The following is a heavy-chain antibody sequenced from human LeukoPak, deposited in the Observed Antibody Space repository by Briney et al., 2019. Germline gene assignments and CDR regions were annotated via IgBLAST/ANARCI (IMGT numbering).Heavy chain of an antibody. Sequence: ASVKVSCKASGYTFTGYYMHWVRQAPGQGLEWMGWTNPNSGNTGYAQKFQGRVTMTRNTSISTAYMELSSLRSEDTAVYYCARIVANDYYDSSGYYSYYYYGMDVWGQGTTVTVSS. J-gene: IGHJ6*02. CDR1: GYTFTGYY. CDR2: TNPNSGNT. D-gene: IGHD3-22*01. V-gene: IGHV1-8*02. CDR3: ARIVANDYYDSSGYYSYYYYGMDV.